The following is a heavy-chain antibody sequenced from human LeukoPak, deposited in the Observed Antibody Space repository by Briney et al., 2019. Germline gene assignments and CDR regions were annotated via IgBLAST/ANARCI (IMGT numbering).Heavy chain of an antibody. J-gene: IGHJ4*02. Sequence: GGSLRLSCAASGFTFSSYGMSWVRQAPGKGLEWVSAISGIGGSTSYADSVKGRFTISRDNSKNTLYLQMNSLRAEDTAVYYCAKNMVRGVIMTGADYWGQGTLVTVSS. V-gene: IGHV3-23*01. CDR3: AKNMVRGVIMTGADY. D-gene: IGHD3-10*01. CDR1: GFTFSSYG. CDR2: ISGIGGST.